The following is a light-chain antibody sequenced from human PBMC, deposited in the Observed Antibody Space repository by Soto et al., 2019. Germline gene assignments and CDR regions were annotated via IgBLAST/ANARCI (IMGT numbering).Light chain of an antibody. V-gene: IGKV3-11*01. J-gene: IGKJ1*01. Sequence: IVLPQSPVTLALSPGESAVLSCRASQSVSTSLAWYQHKPGQAPRLFIYDASKRAPDIPARFTGSGSGTDFTLTISSLEPEDIAVYYCQARDVWPSFGQGTKVDIK. CDR3: QARDVWPS. CDR2: DAS. CDR1: QSVSTS.